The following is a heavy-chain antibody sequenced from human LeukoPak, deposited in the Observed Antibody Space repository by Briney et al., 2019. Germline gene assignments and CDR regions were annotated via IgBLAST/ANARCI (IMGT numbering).Heavy chain of an antibody. V-gene: IGHV2-26*01. D-gene: IGHD2-15*01. Sequence: SGPTLVKPTETLTLTCTVSGFSLSNARMGVSWIRQPPGKALEWLAHIFSNDEKSYSTSLKSRLTISKDTSKSQVVLTKTNMDPVDTATYYCARMGCSGGSCYSSLTSNWFDPWGQGTLVTVSS. CDR2: IFSNDEK. CDR1: GFSLSNARMG. CDR3: ARMGCSGGSCYSSLTSNWFDP. J-gene: IGHJ5*02.